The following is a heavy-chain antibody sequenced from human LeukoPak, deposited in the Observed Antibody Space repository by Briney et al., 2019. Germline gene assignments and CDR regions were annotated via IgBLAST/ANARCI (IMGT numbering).Heavy chain of an antibody. CDR3: AILRPVVTAMGPSDY. D-gene: IGHD2-21*02. CDR1: GFTFSSYG. CDR2: IRYDGSNK. J-gene: IGHJ4*02. Sequence: QTGGSLRLSCAASGFTFSSYGMHWVRQAPGKGLEWVAFIRYDGSNKYYADSVKGRFTISRDNSKNTLYLQMNSLRAEDTAVYYCAILRPVVTAMGPSDYWGQGTLVTVSS. V-gene: IGHV3-30*02.